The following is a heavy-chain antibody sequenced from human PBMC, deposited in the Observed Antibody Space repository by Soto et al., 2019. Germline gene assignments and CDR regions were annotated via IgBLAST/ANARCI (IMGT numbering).Heavy chain of an antibody. CDR3: ARGSEQWLVPSYYYGMDV. Sequence: SETLSLTCAVSGGSISSNNWWSWVRQPPGKGLEWIGKIYHSGSTNYNPSLKSRVTISVDKSKNQFSLKLSSVTAADTAVYYCARGSEQWLVPSYYYGMDVWGQGTTVT. CDR2: IYHSGST. J-gene: IGHJ6*02. V-gene: IGHV4-4*02. D-gene: IGHD6-19*01. CDR1: GGSISSNNW.